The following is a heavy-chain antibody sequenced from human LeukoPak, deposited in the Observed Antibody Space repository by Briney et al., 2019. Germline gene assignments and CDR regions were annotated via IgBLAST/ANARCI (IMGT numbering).Heavy chain of an antibody. V-gene: IGHV1-69*01. CDR2: IIPIFGTA. D-gene: IGHD2-21*01. Sequence: ASVKVSCKASGGTFSSYAISWVRQAPGQGLEWMGGIIPIFGTANYAQKFQGRVTITADESTSTAYMELSRQRSEDTAVVYCARFTDCGGYCYDYWGQGTLVTVSS. CDR3: ARFTDCGGYCYDY. CDR1: GGTFSSYA. J-gene: IGHJ4*02.